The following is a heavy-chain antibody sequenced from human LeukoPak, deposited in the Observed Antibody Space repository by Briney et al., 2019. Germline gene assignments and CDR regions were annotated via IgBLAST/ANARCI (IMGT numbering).Heavy chain of an antibody. V-gene: IGHV4-59*01. D-gene: IGHD3-9*01. Sequence: SETLSLTCTVSGGSISSSYWSWIRQPPGKGLEWIGYIYYTGSTTYNPSLKSRVTISVDTSKNQFSLKLSSVTAADTAVYYCARDGYYDILTGYGGYGMDVWGQGTTDTVSS. CDR3: ARDGYYDILTGYGGYGMDV. J-gene: IGHJ6*02. CDR1: GGSISSSY. CDR2: IYYTGST.